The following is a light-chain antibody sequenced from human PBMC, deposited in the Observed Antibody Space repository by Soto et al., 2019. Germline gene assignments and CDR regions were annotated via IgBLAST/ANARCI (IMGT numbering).Light chain of an antibody. J-gene: IGKJ1*01. CDR2: GAS. V-gene: IGKV3-20*01. Sequence: ESVLTQSPGTLSLSPGERATLCCRASQSVSSSYLAWYQQKPGQAPRLLIYGASSRATGIPDRFSGSGSGTDFTLTISRLEPEDFAVYYCQQYNNWPPTWTFGQGTKVDI. CDR1: QSVSSSY. CDR3: QQYNNWPPTWT.